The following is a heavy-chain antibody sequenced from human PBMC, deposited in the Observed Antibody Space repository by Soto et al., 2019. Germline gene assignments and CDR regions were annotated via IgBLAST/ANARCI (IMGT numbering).Heavy chain of an antibody. V-gene: IGHV4-59*03. Sequence: KSSETLSLTGTVSGDAIRSSYWTWIRQAPGRGLERIGEIYHTATTNYNPSLKSRVSISVDTSKNQFSLRLRSVTAADTAIYFCAKISAGSTDETMFTVFEHWGQGTLVTVSS. CDR1: GDAIRSSY. J-gene: IGHJ4*02. CDR2: IYHTATT. CDR3: AKISAGSTDETMFTVFEH. D-gene: IGHD6-13*01.